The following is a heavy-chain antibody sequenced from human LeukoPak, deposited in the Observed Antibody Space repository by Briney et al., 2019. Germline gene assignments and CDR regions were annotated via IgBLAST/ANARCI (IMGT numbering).Heavy chain of an antibody. D-gene: IGHD3-16*01. CDR3: ARVGDYDYVWGSYNFDY. Sequence: GGSLRLSCAASGFTFSSYAMHWVRQAPGKGLEWVAVISYDGSNKYYADSVKGRFTISRDNSKNTLYLQMNSLRAEDTAVYYCARVGDYDYVWGSYNFDYWGQGTLVTVSS. CDR2: ISYDGSNK. J-gene: IGHJ4*02. CDR1: GFTFSSYA. V-gene: IGHV3-30-3*01.